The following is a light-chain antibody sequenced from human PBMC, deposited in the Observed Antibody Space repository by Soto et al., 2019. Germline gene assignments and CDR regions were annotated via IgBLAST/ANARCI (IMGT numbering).Light chain of an antibody. V-gene: IGKV3D-15*01. CDR2: GAS. CDR3: QQYNNWPPWT. J-gene: IGKJ1*01. CDR1: QSVSSN. Sequence: EIVMTQSPATLSVSPGERATLSCRASQSVSSNLAWYQQKPGQAPRLLIYGASTRATGIPARFSGSGSGTEFTLTISSQQSEEFAVYYCQQYNNWPPWTFGQGTKGEIK.